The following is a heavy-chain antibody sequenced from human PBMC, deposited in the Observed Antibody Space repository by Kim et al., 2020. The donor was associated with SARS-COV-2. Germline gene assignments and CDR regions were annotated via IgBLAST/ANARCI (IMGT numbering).Heavy chain of an antibody. CDR3: ARVGSSFLFDY. CDR1: GGSFSGYY. CDR2: INHSGST. Sequence: SETLSLTCAVYGGSFSGYYWSWIRQPPGKGLEWIGEINHSGSTNYNPSLKSRVTISVDTSKNQFSLKLSSVTAADTAVYYCARVGSSFLFDYWGQGTLVTVSS. V-gene: IGHV4-34*01. J-gene: IGHJ4*02. D-gene: IGHD6-19*01.